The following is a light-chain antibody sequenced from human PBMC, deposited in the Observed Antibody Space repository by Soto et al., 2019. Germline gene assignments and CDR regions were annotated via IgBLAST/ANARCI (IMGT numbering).Light chain of an antibody. J-gene: IGKJ5*01. CDR3: QQYENLHT. CDR1: QNINNY. Sequence: DIHMTQSPSALSSPVGDRVSITCQASQNINNYLNWYQQKPGRAPKLLIYDASNLEAGVPSRFRGSGSGTDFTFTISRLQPEDIATYYCQQYENLHTFGQGTRLEIK. V-gene: IGKV1-33*01. CDR2: DAS.